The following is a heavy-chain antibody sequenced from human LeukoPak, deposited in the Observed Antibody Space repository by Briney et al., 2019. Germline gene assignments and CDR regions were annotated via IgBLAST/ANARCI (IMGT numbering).Heavy chain of an antibody. CDR2: INHSGST. D-gene: IGHD5-24*01. V-gene: IGHV4-34*01. Sequence: SETLSLTCAVYGGSFSGYYWSWIRQPPGKGLEWIGEINHSGSTNYNPSLKSRVTISVDTSKNQFSLKLSSVTAADTAVYYCARSWLEMATTSLAPMDVWRQGTTVTVSS. CDR3: ARSWLEMATTSLAPMDV. CDR1: GGSFSGYY. J-gene: IGHJ6*02.